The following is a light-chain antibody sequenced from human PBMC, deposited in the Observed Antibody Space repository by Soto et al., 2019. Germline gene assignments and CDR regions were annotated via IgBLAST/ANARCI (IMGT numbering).Light chain of an antibody. Sequence: IVLTHIPCTLSLSPEERAPLSCSASQSVSSSYLAWYQQKPGQAPRLLIYGASSRATGIPARFSGSGSGTEFTLTISNLQSEDFAVYFCQQYHNWPPITFGQGTRLEI. CDR2: GAS. CDR1: QSVSSSY. CDR3: QQYHNWPPIT. V-gene: IGKV3-20*01. J-gene: IGKJ5*01.